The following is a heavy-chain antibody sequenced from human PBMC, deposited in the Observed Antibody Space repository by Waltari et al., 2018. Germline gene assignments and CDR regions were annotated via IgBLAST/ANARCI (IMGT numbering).Heavy chain of an antibody. Sequence: QVQLQESGPGLVKPSETLSLTCTVSGGSLSLYYWSWLRQPPGKGLEWIGDMHYSGSTNYDPSLKSRVTISGHKSKNQFSLKLTSLTAADTAVYYCASALYGGKVFDYWGQGTLVTVSS. CDR2: MHYSGST. J-gene: IGHJ4*02. D-gene: IGHD4-17*01. CDR3: ASALYGGKVFDY. CDR1: GGSLSLYY. V-gene: IGHV4-59*01.